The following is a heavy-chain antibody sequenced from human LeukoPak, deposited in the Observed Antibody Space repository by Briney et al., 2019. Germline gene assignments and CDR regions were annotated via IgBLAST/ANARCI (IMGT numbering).Heavy chain of an antibody. J-gene: IGHJ3*02. D-gene: IGHD4-11*01. V-gene: IGHV4-34*01. CDR2: INHSGST. Sequence: SETLSLTRAVYGGFFSAYHWSWIRQPPGKGLEWIGEINHSGSTNYDPSLKSRVTISVDTSKNQFSLKLSSVTAADTDVYYCARTTVTTDDAFDIWGQGTMVTVSS. CDR3: ARTTVTTDDAFDI. CDR1: GGFFSAYH.